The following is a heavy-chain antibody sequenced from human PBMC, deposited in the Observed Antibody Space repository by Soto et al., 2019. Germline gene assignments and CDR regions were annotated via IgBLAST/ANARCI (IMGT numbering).Heavy chain of an antibody. Sequence: SVKVSCKASGGTFNSFSIDWVRQAPGQGLEWMGGIIPMSGRPNYAQRFQGRVTFSADKSTNTVYMEVNSLTYEDTAVYYCTRRGRQSANWFDPWGQGXLVTVYS. V-gene: IGHV1-69*06. CDR1: GGTFNSFS. CDR3: TRRGRQSANWFDP. CDR2: IIPMSGRP. J-gene: IGHJ5*02.